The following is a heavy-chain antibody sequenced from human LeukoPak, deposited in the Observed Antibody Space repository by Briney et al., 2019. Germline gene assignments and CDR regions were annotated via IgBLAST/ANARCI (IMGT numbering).Heavy chain of an antibody. CDR2: INPKSGGT. CDR1: GYTFTGYY. D-gene: IGHD3-10*01. J-gene: IGHJ3*02. CDR3: ARNIWFGESADAFDI. Sequence: GASVKVSCKASGYTFTGYYMHWVRQAPGQGLEWMGWINPKSGGTNYAQKFQGRVTMTRDKSIRTAYMELSRLTSDDTAVYYCARNIWFGESADAFDIWGQGTMVTVSS. V-gene: IGHV1-2*02.